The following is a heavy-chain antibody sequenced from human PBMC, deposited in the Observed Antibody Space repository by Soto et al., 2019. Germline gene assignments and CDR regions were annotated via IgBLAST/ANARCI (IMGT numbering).Heavy chain of an antibody. V-gene: IGHV1-8*01. CDR3: ARGVKSGAYSRWFDP. J-gene: IGHJ5*02. Sequence: QGQLVQSGAEVKKPGASVKVSCKSSGYTFTSYDINLVRQATGQGLEYLGWMNPNSGNTGYVQKFQGRVTMTRDTSISTAYMELSSLRSEYTAVYFCARGVKSGAYSRWFDPWGQGTLVTVSS. CDR2: MNPNSGNT. D-gene: IGHD4-17*01. CDR1: GYTFTSYD.